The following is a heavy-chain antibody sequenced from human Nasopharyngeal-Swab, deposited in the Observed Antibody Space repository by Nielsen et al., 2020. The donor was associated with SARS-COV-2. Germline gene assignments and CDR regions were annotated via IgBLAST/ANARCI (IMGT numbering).Heavy chain of an antibody. CDR2: MNPNSGNT. V-gene: IGHV1-8*01. D-gene: IGHD5-24*01. CDR1: GYTFTSYD. J-gene: IGHJ6*02. Sequence: ASVKVSCKASGYTFTSYDINWVRQATAQGLEWMGWMNPNSGNTGYAQKFQGRVTMTRDTPISTAYMELSSLRSEDTAVYYCARGQGVGGFKTRNYYGMDVWGQGTTVTVSS. CDR3: ARGQGVGGFKTRNYYGMDV.